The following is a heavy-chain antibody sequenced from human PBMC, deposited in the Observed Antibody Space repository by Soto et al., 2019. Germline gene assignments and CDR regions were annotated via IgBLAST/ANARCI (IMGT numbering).Heavy chain of an antibody. CDR3: ARDGGNSVGFDY. D-gene: IGHD2-21*02. CDR2: IYNSGST. Sequence: PSETLSLTCTVSGDSISRGAYYWTWIRQHPGKGLEWIGYIYNSGSTNYNPSLKSRVTISVDTSKNQFSLKLSSVTAADTAVYYCARDGGNSVGFDYWGQGTLVTVSS. CDR1: GDSISRGAYY. J-gene: IGHJ4*02. V-gene: IGHV4-61*08.